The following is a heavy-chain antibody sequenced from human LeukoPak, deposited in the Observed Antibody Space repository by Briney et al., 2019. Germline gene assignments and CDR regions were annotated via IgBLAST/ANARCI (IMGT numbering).Heavy chain of an antibody. J-gene: IGHJ5*02. CDR2: IHTSGDT. CDR1: GFTFSSYG. D-gene: IGHD4-17*01. Sequence: GGSLRLSCAASGFTFSSYGMHWVRQAPGKGLEWVSAIHTSGDTCYADSVKGRFTISRDTSKNTLYLQINSLRVEDTAVYYCIVFGDSNHWGQGTLVTVSS. CDR3: IVFGDSNH. V-gene: IGHV3-NL1*01.